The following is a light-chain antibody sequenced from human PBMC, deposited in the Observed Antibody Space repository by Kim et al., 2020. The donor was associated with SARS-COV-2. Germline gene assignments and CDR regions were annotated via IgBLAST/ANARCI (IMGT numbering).Light chain of an antibody. CDR3: QAWDGSTSVV. J-gene: IGLJ2*01. V-gene: IGLV3-1*01. CDR2: QDN. CDR1: KLGDKY. Sequence: VSPGQTASITCSGDKLGDKYAYWYQQRPGQSPVLVIYQDNKRPSGIPERFSGSNSGNTATLTISGTQAMDEADYYCQAWDGSTSVVFGGGTKLTVL.